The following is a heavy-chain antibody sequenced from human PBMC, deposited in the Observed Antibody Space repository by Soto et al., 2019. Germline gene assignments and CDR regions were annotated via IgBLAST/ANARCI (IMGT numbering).Heavy chain of an antibody. CDR1: GFTVSSYW. D-gene: IGHD6-13*01. J-gene: IGHJ4*02. CDR3: ARDLNYSLFDY. V-gene: IGHV3-74*01. Sequence: SLRLSCAASGFTVSSYWMHLVCQAPGNGLVWVSRINGHGSSSSYADSVKVRLTISRDNAKNTLYLQIDNLSAEDTAGSYCARDLNYSLFDYCGQGTLVTVSS. CDR2: INGHGSSS.